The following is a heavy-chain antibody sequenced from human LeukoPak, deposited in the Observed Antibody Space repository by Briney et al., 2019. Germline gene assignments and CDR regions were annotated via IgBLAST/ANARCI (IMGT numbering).Heavy chain of an antibody. CDR2: IRSNDYGGTT. J-gene: IGHJ4*02. CDR3: TPESGDY. CDR1: GFNFGEYA. V-gene: IGHV3-49*04. D-gene: IGHD1-26*01. Sequence: GGSLRLSCTASGFNFGEYAMSWVRQPQGKGLEWIGFIRSNDYGGTTDYAASVKGRFIISRDDSKRVAYLQVNSLKAEDTGVYYCTPESGDYWGQGTLVTVTS.